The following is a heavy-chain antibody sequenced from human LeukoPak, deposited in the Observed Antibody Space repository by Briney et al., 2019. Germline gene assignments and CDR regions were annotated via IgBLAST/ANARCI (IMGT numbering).Heavy chain of an antibody. Sequence: SETLSLTCTVSGYSISSGYYWGWLRQPPGEGLEWIESIYHSGSTYYNPSLKRRVTISVDTSKHQFSLKLSSVTAADTAVYYCARVGFPAAPIWGQGTMVTVSS. J-gene: IGHJ3*02. D-gene: IGHD2-2*01. CDR3: ARVGFPAAPI. CDR1: GYSISSGYY. CDR2: IYHSGST. V-gene: IGHV4-38-2*02.